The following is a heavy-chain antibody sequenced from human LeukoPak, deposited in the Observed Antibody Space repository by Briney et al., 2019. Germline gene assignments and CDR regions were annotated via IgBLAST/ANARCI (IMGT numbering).Heavy chain of an antibody. Sequence: ASVKVSCKASRYTFTSYDINRVRQATGPGLEWMGWMNPNSGNTGYAQKFQGRVTMTRNTSISTAYMELSSLRSEDTAVYYCARQNYGSNRWFDPWGQGTLVTVSS. D-gene: IGHD4/OR15-4a*01. J-gene: IGHJ5*02. V-gene: IGHV1-8*01. CDR2: MNPNSGNT. CDR3: ARQNYGSNRWFDP. CDR1: RYTFTSYD.